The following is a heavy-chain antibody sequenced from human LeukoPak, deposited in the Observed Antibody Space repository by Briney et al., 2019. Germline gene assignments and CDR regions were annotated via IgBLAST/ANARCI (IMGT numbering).Heavy chain of an antibody. D-gene: IGHD3-9*01. J-gene: IGHJ4*02. V-gene: IGHV4-38-2*02. CDR3: AREDGEGASLTG. CDR2: IYHSGST. Sequence: SETLSLTCTVSGYSISSGYYWGWIRQPPGKGLGWIGSIYHSGSTYYNPSLKSRVTISVDTSKNQFSLKLSSVTAADTAVYYCAREDGEGASLTGWGQGTLVTVSS. CDR1: GYSISSGYY.